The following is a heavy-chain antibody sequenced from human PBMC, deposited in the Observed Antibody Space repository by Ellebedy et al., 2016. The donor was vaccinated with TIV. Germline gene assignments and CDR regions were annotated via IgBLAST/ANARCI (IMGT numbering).Heavy chain of an antibody. CDR1: GGSISSSTSY. D-gene: IGHD6-13*01. CDR2: IYYTGRT. Sequence: SETLSLXXTVSGGSISSSTSYWAWIRQPPGKGLERIGTIYYTGRTYYNPSLNSRVTISVDTSKHQFSLKMSSVTAADTAVYDCARETGALLAGGPYFDFWGQGTPVSVSS. CDR3: ARETGALLAGGPYFDF. V-gene: IGHV4-39*02. J-gene: IGHJ4*02.